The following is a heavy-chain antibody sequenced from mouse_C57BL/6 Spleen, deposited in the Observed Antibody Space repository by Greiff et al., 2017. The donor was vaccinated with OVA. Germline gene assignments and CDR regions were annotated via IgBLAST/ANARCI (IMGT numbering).Heavy chain of an antibody. CDR3: ARGAGLYYFDY. D-gene: IGHD3-3*01. CDR2: INPNNGGP. V-gene: IGHV1-26*01. J-gene: IGHJ2*01. Sequence: EVQLQQSGPELVKPGASVKISCKASGYTFTDYYMNWVKQSHGKSLEWIGNINPNNGGPSYNQKFKGKATLTVEKSSSTAYMELRSLTSEDSAVYYCARGAGLYYFDYWGQGTTLTVSS. CDR1: GYTFTDYY.